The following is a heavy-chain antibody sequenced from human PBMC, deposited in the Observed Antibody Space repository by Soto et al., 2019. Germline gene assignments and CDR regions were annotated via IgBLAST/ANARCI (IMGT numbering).Heavy chain of an antibody. V-gene: IGHV1-69*02. CDR3: ARAGGDGYNARGDY. CDR2: IIPILGIA. J-gene: IGHJ4*02. Sequence: QVQLVQSGAEVKKPGSSVKVSCKASGGTFSSYTISWVRQAPGQGLEWMGRIIPILGIANYAQKFQGRVTITADKSTSTAYMELSSLRSEDTAVYYCARAGGDGYNARGDYWGQGTLVTVSS. D-gene: IGHD3-10*02. CDR1: GGTFSSYT.